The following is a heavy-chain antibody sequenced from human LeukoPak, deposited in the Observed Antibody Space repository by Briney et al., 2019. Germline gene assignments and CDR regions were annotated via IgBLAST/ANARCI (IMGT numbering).Heavy chain of an antibody. CDR3: AGLGSTVKGRIDP. J-gene: IGHJ5*02. Sequence: ASVKVSCKASGYHFTGYHVHWVRQAPGQGLEWMGRISTDSGDADIAQMLQGRVTMTRDTSISTAYMELSRLTSDDSAVYYCAGLGSTVKGRIDPWGQGTSVTVSS. CDR2: ISTDSGDA. V-gene: IGHV1-2*02. CDR1: GYHFTGYH. D-gene: IGHD5/OR15-5a*01.